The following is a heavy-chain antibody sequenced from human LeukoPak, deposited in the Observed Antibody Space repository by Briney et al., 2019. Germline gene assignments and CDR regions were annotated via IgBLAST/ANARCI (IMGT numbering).Heavy chain of an antibody. Sequence: ASVKVSFKASGYTFTSFGISWVRQAPGQGLEWMGWISTYNGNTNYAQKLQGRVTMTRDTSISTAYMELGSLRSDDTAVYYCAIQPWGSGNNWYFDLWGRGTLVTVSS. J-gene: IGHJ2*01. D-gene: IGHD7-27*01. V-gene: IGHV1-18*01. CDR1: GYTFTSFG. CDR2: ISTYNGNT. CDR3: AIQPWGSGNNWYFDL.